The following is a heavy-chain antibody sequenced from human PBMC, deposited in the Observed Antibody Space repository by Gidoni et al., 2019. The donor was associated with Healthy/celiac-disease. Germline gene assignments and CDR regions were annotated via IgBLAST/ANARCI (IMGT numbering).Heavy chain of an antibody. Sequence: EVQLLESGGGLVQPGGSLRLSCAASGFTFSSYAMSWGRQAPGKGLAWVSGISGSGGSTYYADSVKGRFTISRNNSKNTLYLQMNSLRAEDTAVYYCAKGIVVVTIDYWGQGTLVTVSS. D-gene: IGHD3-22*01. CDR1: GFTFSSYA. V-gene: IGHV3-23*01. CDR3: AKGIVVVTIDY. CDR2: ISGSGGST. J-gene: IGHJ4*02.